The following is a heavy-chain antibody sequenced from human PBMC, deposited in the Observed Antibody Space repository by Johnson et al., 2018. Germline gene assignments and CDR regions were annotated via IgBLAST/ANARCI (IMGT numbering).Heavy chain of an antibody. CDR2: ISWNSGSI. CDR3: AGYSSSWYEYFQH. V-gene: IGHV3-9*01. Sequence: EVQLVESGGGLVQPGGSLRLSCAASGFTFDDYAMHWVRQAPGKGLEWVSGISWNSGSIGYADSVKGRFTISRDNAKNSLYLQMNSLRAEDTALYYCAGYSSSWYEYFQHWGQGTLVTVSS. D-gene: IGHD6-13*01. J-gene: IGHJ1*01. CDR1: GFTFDDYA.